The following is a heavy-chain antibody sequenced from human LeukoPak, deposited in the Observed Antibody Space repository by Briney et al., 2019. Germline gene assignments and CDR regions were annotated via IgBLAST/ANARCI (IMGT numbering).Heavy chain of an antibody. D-gene: IGHD6-19*01. V-gene: IGHV3-21*01. CDR2: ISSSSGYI. J-gene: IGHJ4*02. Sequence: GGSLRLSCAASGFTFSSYSMNWVRQARGKGLEWVSSISSSSGYIYYADSLKGRFTISRYNAKNSLYLQMNSLRAEDTAVYYCARAVGDLAVSGREDYWGQGTLVTVSS. CDR3: ARAVGDLAVSGREDY. CDR1: GFTFSSYS.